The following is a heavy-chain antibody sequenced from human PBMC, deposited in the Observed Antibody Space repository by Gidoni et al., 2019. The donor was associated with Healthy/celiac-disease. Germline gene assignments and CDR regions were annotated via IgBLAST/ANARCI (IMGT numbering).Heavy chain of an antibody. CDR1: VFTFSRYC. D-gene: IGHD2-15*01. V-gene: IGHV3-33*01. CDR2: IWYDGSNK. J-gene: IGHJ5*02. Sequence: QVQLVESGGGVVQPGRSLRLSCPASVFTFSRYCMHWVRQAPGKGLEWVEVIWYDGSNKYYADSVKGRFTISRDNSKNTLYLQMNSLRAEDTAVYYCARGGYCSGGSCYKNWFDPWGQGTLVTVSS. CDR3: ARGGYCSGGSCYKNWFDP.